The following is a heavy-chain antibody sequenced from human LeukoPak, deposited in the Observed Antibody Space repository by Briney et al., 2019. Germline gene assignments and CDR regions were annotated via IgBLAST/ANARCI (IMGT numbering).Heavy chain of an antibody. CDR1: GYIFTNYW. J-gene: IGHJ5*02. CDR3: AKTIASLGSGARYFDP. V-gene: IGHV5-51*01. Sequence: GESLKISCKASGYIFTNYWIAWVRQKPGKGLEWMGIMHPGESEINYSPSFEGQVTISADTSISTAYLEWYSLKASDSAIYYCAKTIASLGSGARYFDPWGQGTMITVSS. CDR2: MHPGESEI. D-gene: IGHD5/OR15-5a*01.